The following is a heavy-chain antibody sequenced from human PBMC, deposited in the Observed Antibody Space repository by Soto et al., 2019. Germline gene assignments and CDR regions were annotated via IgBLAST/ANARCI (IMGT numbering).Heavy chain of an antibody. V-gene: IGHV3-66*01. D-gene: IGHD6-13*01. CDR2: IYSGGST. Sequence: PGGSLRLSCAASGFTVSSNYMSWVRQAPGKGLEWVSVIYSGGSTYYADSVKGRFTISRDNSKNTLYLQMNSLRAEDTAVYYCARVNRGSSWFPFDYWGQGTLVTVSS. CDR3: ARVNRGSSWFPFDY. J-gene: IGHJ4*02. CDR1: GFTVSSNY.